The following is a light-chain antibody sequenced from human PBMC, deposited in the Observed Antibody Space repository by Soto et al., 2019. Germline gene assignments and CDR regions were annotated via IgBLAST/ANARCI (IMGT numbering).Light chain of an antibody. CDR1: NSDVGGYNY. J-gene: IGLJ3*02. V-gene: IGLV2-8*01. CDR2: EVS. CDR3: NSYAGSNNWV. Sequence: QSVLTQPPSASGSPGQSVTISCTGTNSDVGGYNYVSWYQQHPGKAPKLMIYEVSKRPSGVPDRFSGSKSGNTASLTVSGLQAEDEADYYCNSYAGSNNWVFGGGTKLTV.